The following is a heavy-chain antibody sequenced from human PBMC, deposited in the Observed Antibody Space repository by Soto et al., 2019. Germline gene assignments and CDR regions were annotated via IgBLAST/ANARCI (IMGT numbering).Heavy chain of an antibody. CDR1: GGTFSSYA. V-gene: IGHV1-69*05. D-gene: IGHD3-3*01. Sequence: SVKVSCKASGGTFSSYAISWARQAPGQGLEWMGGIIPISGKAGYAQKFQGRVTMTRNDSTSTAYMELSSLRSEDTAVYYCARGAQEWFQTTAFDIWGQGTMVTLSS. CDR2: IIPISGKA. J-gene: IGHJ3*02. CDR3: ARGAQEWFQTTAFDI.